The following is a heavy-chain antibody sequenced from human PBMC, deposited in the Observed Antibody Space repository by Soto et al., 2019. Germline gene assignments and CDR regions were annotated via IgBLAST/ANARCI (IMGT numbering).Heavy chain of an antibody. CDR1: GGSITSVDYY. CDR2: IYSSGTT. D-gene: IGHD3-16*02. Sequence: SSETLSLTCTISGGSITSVDYYWTWIRQFPGKGLEWIAYIYSSGTTHYNPSLKSRATISLDTSNSQFSLEVKSATAADTAVYYCARMGLHLGELSRNWFDPWGQGSLVTVSS. CDR3: ARMGLHLGELSRNWFDP. V-gene: IGHV4-31*03. J-gene: IGHJ5*02.